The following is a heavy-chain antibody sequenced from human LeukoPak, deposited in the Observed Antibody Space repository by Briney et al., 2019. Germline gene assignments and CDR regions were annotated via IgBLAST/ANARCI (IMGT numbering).Heavy chain of an antibody. CDR3: AKDSELAVAGPLGSSFDY. CDR1: GFTFSSYG. D-gene: IGHD6-19*01. J-gene: IGHJ4*02. V-gene: IGHV3-30*18. CDR2: ISYDGSNK. Sequence: GGSLRLSCAASGFTFSSYGMHWVRQAPGKGLEWVAVISYDGSNKYYADSVKGRFTISRDNSKNTLYLQVNSLRAGDTAVYYCAKDSELAVAGPLGSSFDYWGQGTLVTVSS.